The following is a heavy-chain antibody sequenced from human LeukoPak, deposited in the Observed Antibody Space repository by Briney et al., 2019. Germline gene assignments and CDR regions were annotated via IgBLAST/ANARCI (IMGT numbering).Heavy chain of an antibody. Sequence: PGGSLRLSCAVSGLTFSNFWMRWVRQTPEKGLVWVSRINPDGSDTIYADSVKGRFTISRDNAENTLYLHMNSLRVEDTAVYYCASSPNTVATTDYWGQGTLVTVSS. CDR1: GLTFSNFW. CDR2: INPDGSDT. D-gene: IGHD4-23*01. V-gene: IGHV3-74*01. J-gene: IGHJ4*02. CDR3: ASSPNTVATTDY.